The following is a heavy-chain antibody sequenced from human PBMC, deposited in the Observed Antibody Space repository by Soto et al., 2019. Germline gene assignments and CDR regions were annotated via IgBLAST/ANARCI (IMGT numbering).Heavy chain of an antibody. CDR3: ASQRYYDFWSGYYTRGMDV. Sequence: QVQLQESGPGLVKPSGTLSLTCAVSGGSISSSNWWSWVRQPPGKGLEWIGEIYHSGSTNYNPSLKSRVTISVDKSKNQFSLKLSSVTAADKAVYYCASQRYYDFWSGYYTRGMDVWGQGTTVTVSS. CDR2: IYHSGST. V-gene: IGHV4-4*02. D-gene: IGHD3-3*01. CDR1: GGSISSSNW. J-gene: IGHJ6*02.